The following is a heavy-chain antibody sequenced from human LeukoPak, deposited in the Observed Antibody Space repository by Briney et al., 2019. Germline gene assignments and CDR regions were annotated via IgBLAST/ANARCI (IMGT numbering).Heavy chain of an antibody. D-gene: IGHD1-26*01. Sequence: SSETLSLTCAVSGVSITDNWWSWVRQPPGKGLEWIGEILHTGPTNFNPSLKSRVTISMDKSKNQLSLRLNSVTAADTAIYYCVRGGTYYLPYWGQGTLVTVSS. CDR1: GVSITDNW. CDR2: ILHTGPT. CDR3: VRGGTYYLPY. V-gene: IGHV4-4*02. J-gene: IGHJ4*02.